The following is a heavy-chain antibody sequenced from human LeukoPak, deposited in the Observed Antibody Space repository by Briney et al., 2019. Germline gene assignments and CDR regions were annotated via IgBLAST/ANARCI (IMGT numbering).Heavy chain of an antibody. CDR1: GYTFTSYG. V-gene: IGHV1-69*04. CDR2: IIPILGIA. CDR3: AGATYYYYGMDV. J-gene: IGHJ6*02. Sequence: ASVKVSCTASGYTFTSYGISWVRQAPGQGLEWMGRIIPILGIANYAQKFQGRVTITADKSTSTAYMELSSLRSEDTAVYYCAGATYYYYGMDVWGQGTTVTVSS.